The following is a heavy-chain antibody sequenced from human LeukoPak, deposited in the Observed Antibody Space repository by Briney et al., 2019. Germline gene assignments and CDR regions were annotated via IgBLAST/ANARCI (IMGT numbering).Heavy chain of an antibody. Sequence: ASVKVSCKASGYTFTDYYMHWVRQAPGQGLEWMGWINPNSGGTNSAQKFQGRVTMTRDTSISTAYMELSSLRSDDTAVCYCARDGNFDYWGQGTLVTVSS. CDR1: GYTFTDYY. J-gene: IGHJ4*02. CDR2: INPNSGGT. CDR3: ARDGNFDY. D-gene: IGHD1-1*01. V-gene: IGHV1-2*02.